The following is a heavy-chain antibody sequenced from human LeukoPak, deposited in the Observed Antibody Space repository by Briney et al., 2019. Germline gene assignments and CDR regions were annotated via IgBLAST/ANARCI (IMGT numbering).Heavy chain of an antibody. CDR1: GGSISSGSYY. CDR3: ARAVVVVAAPYFDY. Sequence: SETLSLTCTVSGGSISSGSYYWSWIRQPAGKGLEWIGRIYTSGSTNYNPSLKSRVTISVDTSKNQFSLKLSSVTAVDTAVYYCARAVVVVAAPYFDYWGQGTLITVSS. V-gene: IGHV4-61*02. D-gene: IGHD2-15*01. J-gene: IGHJ4*02. CDR2: IYTSGST.